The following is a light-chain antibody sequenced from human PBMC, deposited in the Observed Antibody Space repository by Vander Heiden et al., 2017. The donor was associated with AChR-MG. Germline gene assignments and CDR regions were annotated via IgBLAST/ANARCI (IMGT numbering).Light chain of an antibody. CDR1: DNDVGGYDL. Sequence: QSALTQPASVSESPGQSITLSCTGTDNDVGGYDLVSWYQHHPGRVPKVLIYEVTRRPSAGSNRFSGSKSGNTASLTISGLQAEDEANYYCCSYAGSGTLIFGGGTKVTVL. CDR2: EVT. V-gene: IGLV2-23*02. CDR3: CSYAGSGTLI. J-gene: IGLJ2*01.